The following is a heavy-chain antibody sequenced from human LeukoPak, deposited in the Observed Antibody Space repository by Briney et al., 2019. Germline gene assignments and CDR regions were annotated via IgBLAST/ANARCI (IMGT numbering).Heavy chain of an antibody. CDR1: GFTFSSYG. D-gene: IGHD3-10*01. CDR3: ARDQTYSGSGIYTYFDY. V-gene: IGHV3-30*02. J-gene: IGHJ4*02. Sequence: GGSLRLSCAASGFTFSSYGIHWVRQAPGKGLDWVAFIRYDGTNKYYTDSVQGRFTISRDNPKNTLYLQLNSLRADDTAVYYCARDQTYSGSGIYTYFDYWGQGILVTVSS. CDR2: IRYDGTNK.